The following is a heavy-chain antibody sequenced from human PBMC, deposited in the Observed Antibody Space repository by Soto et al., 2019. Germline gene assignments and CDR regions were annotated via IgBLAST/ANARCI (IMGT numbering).Heavy chain of an antibody. CDR2: ITSSGGST. Sequence: EVQLLESGGALVQPGDSLSLSCAASAFTFNTYAMTWVRQAPGKGLEWVSTITSSGGSTYYADSVKGRFTISRDNSKNTLYLQMSGLRTEDTALYYCARGGPRDGYRDLDYWGQGTQVTVSS. V-gene: IGHV3-23*01. J-gene: IGHJ4*02. CDR3: ARGGPRDGYRDLDY. D-gene: IGHD5-18*01. CDR1: AFTFNTYA.